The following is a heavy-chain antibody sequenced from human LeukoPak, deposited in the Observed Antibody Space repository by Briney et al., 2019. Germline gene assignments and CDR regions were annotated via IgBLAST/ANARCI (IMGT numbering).Heavy chain of an antibody. CDR2: IYYSGST. CDR3: ARSYSYGYRMFDY. Sequence: KPSETLSLTCTVSGGSISIYYWSWIRQPPGKGLEWIGYIYYSGSTNYNPSLKSRVTISVDTSKNQFSLKLSSVTAADTAVYYCARSYSYGYRMFDYWGQGTLVTVSS. V-gene: IGHV4-59*08. J-gene: IGHJ4*02. CDR1: GGSISIYY. D-gene: IGHD5-18*01.